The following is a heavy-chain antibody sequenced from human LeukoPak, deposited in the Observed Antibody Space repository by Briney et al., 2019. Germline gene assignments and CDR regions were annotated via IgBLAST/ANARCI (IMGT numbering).Heavy chain of an antibody. CDR2: ISWNSGSI. J-gene: IGHJ3*02. V-gene: IGHV3-9*03. CDR3: AKGITEAPNDAFDI. CDR1: GFTFDDYA. Sequence: PGGSLRLSCAASGFTFDDYAMHWVRQAPGKGLEWVSGISWNSGSIGYADSVKGRFTISRGNAKNSLYLQMNSLRAEDMALYYCAKGITEAPNDAFDIWGQGTMVTVSS. D-gene: IGHD3-10*01.